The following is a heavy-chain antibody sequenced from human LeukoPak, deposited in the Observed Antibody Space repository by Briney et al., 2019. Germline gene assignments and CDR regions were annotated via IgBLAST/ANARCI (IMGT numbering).Heavy chain of an antibody. J-gene: IGHJ3*02. CDR1: GFTFSSYA. V-gene: IGHV3-74*01. D-gene: IGHD4-23*01. CDR3: ARNSREEGAFDI. Sequence: GGSLRLSCAASGFTFSSYAMSWVRQAPGKGLEWVSRINTDGSSTSYADSVKGRFTISRDNAKNTLYLQMNSLRAEDTAVYYCARNSREEGAFDIWGQGTMVTVSS. CDR2: INTDGSST.